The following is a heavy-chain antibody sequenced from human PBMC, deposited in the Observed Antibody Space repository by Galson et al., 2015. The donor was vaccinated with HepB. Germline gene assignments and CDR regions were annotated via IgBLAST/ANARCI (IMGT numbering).Heavy chain of an antibody. CDR2: IYPDDSDT. CDR1: GYIFTDSW. D-gene: IGHD6-19*01. Sequence: QSGAEVKKPGESLKISCQGSGYIFTDSWIAWVRQMPGKGLEWMGIIYPDDSDTRYSPSFQGQVTISVDRSIRTAYLQWSSLKASDTAMYYCARHERPYGSGRYGMDVWGHGTPVTVSS. V-gene: IGHV5-51*01. CDR3: ARHERPYGSGRYGMDV. J-gene: IGHJ6*02.